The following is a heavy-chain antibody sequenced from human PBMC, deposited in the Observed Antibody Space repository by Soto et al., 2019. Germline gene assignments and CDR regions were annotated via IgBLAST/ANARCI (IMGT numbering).Heavy chain of an antibody. J-gene: IGHJ4*02. V-gene: IGHV3-21*01. CDR1: GFTFSSYS. D-gene: IGHD2-2*01. CDR2: ISSDGSDI. Sequence: EVHLVESGGGLVKPGGSLRLSCAASGFTFSSYSMDWVRQAPGRGLEWVSFISSDGSDIHYADSVKGRFTISRDNAKNSLYLQMNNLRGEDTAVYYCARGVWGASCYDYWGQGSLVTVSS. CDR3: ARGVWGASCYDY.